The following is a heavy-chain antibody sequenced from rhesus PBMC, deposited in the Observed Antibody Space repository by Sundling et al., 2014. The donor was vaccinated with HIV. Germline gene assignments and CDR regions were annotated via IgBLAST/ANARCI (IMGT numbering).Heavy chain of an antibody. D-gene: IGHD6-19*01. CDR3: ARGGITAGR. Sequence: QVQLQESGPGLVKPSETLSLTCAVSGGSFTGYYWGWIRQPPGKGLEWIGRISGSDANTDYNPSLKSRVTISIDTSKNQFSLKLSSVTAADTGVYYCARGGITAGRWGQGVLVTVSS. V-gene: IGHV4-173*01. J-gene: IGHJ4*01. CDR2: ISGSDANT. CDR1: GGSFTGYY.